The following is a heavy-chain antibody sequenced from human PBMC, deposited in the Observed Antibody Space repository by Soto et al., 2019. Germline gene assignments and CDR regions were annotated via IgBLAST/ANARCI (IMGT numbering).Heavy chain of an antibody. Sequence: LRLSCAASGFTFRNAWMNWVRQAPGKGLEWVGHIKDKRDGGTADYAAPVKDRFSISRDDSNNMLYLQMNSLRTEDTAVYYCSKDDKYYGSGAYYYNAMDVWGQGTTVTVSS. V-gene: IGHV3-15*01. CDR2: IKDKRDGGTA. D-gene: IGHD3-10*01. CDR3: SKDDKYYGSGAYYYNAMDV. J-gene: IGHJ6*02. CDR1: GFTFRNAW.